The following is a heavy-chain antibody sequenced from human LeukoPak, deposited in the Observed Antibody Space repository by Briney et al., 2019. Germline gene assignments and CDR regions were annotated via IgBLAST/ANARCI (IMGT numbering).Heavy chain of an antibody. D-gene: IGHD6-19*01. Sequence: GGSLRLSCATSGFIFSGHVMNWVRQAPGKGPAWVSSITGSGDNTYYADSVKGRFTISRDNSKSTLYLQMNSLSGEDTALYYCARRGGSNGWGDFDIRGQGTMVTVSS. J-gene: IGHJ3*02. CDR2: ITGSGDNT. CDR1: GFIFSGHV. V-gene: IGHV3-23*01. CDR3: ARRGGSNGWGDFDI.